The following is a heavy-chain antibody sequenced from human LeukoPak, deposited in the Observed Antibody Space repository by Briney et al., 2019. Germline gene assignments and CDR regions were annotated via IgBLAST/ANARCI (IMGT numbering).Heavy chain of an antibody. Sequence: GGSLRLSCAASGFTFSSYAMTWVRQAPGKGLEWVSGISGRGDSTYYADSVKGRFTISRDNSKKTLYLQMSSLRAGDTAVYYCARGLRSFDYWGQGTLVTVSS. CDR2: ISGRGDST. V-gene: IGHV3-23*01. CDR1: GFTFSSYA. D-gene: IGHD3-3*01. CDR3: ARGLRSFDY. J-gene: IGHJ4*02.